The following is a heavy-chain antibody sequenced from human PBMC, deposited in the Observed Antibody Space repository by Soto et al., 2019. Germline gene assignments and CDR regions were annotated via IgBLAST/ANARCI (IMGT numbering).Heavy chain of an antibody. CDR3: ARDGSGYDFFHLFDY. J-gene: IGHJ4*02. Sequence: ASVKVSCKASGYTFTSYGISWVRQPPGQGLEWMGWISAYNGNTNYAQKLQGRVTMTTDTSTSTAYMELRSLRSDDTAVYYCARDGSGYDFFHLFDYWGQGTLVTVSS. V-gene: IGHV1-18*04. CDR1: GYTFTSYG. D-gene: IGHD5-12*01. CDR2: ISAYNGNT.